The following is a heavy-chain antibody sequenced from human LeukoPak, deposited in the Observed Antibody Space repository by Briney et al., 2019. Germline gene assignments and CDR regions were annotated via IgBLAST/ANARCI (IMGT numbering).Heavy chain of an antibody. CDR1: GYTFTTSW. CDR2: IYPGDSDT. D-gene: IGHD2/OR15-2a*01. CDR3: AKYGHFHY. Sequence: GESLKISCKASGYTFTTSWIAWVRQVPGKGLEWMGIIYPGDSDTRYSPSFQGQVTISADKSIDTAFLQLNSLKASDTALYYCAKYGHFHYWGQGSLVTVSS. V-gene: IGHV5-51*01. J-gene: IGHJ4*02.